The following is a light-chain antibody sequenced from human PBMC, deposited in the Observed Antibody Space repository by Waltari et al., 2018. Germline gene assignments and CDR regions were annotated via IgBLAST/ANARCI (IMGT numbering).Light chain of an antibody. CDR2: RAP. V-gene: IGKV3-20*01. Sequence: EIALTQSPGTASFSPGVRVTLSCRASQTVGSSSLAWYQQKPGQAPRLVLYRAPRRATGIPDRFSGSGSGTDFSLTISRLGPEDFAVYYCQQHGTLPATFGQGTKGEIK. CDR1: QTVGSSS. J-gene: IGKJ1*01. CDR3: QQHGTLPAT.